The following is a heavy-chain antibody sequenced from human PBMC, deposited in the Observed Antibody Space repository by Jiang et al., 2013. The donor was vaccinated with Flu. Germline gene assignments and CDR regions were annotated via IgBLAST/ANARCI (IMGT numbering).Heavy chain of an antibody. D-gene: IGHD7-27*01. V-gene: IGHV4-4*02. CDR2: IYHSGST. Sequence: GPGLVKPSGTLSLTCAVSGGSISSSNWWSWVRQPPGKGLEWIGEIYHSGSTNYNPSLKSRVTISVDKSKNQFSLKLSSVTAADTAVYYCARVSETGDLPDAFDIWGQGTMVTVSS. CDR1: GGSISSSNW. J-gene: IGHJ3*02. CDR3: ARVSETGDLPDAFDI.